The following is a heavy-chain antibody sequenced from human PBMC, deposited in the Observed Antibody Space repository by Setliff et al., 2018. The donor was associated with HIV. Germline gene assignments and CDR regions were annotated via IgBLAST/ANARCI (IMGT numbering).Heavy chain of an antibody. Sequence: SVKVSCKTSGGIISWVRQAPGQGLEWMGRIIPVGGTTNYAQKFQGRVTITADKSTSTVYMELSSLRSDDTAVYYCATGLSSTDPSSNSWGQGTPVTVSS. D-gene: IGHD1-1*01. J-gene: IGHJ4*02. CDR3: ATGLSSTDPSSNS. V-gene: IGHV1-69*08. CDR1: GGI. CDR2: IIPVGGTT.